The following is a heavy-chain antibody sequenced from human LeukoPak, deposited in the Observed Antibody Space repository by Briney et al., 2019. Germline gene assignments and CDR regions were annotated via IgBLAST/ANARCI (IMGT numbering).Heavy chain of an antibody. Sequence: SVEVSCKASGGTFSSYAISWVRQAPGQGLEWMGRIIPIFGIASYAQKFQGRVTITADKSTSTAYMELSSLRSEDTAVYYCARSKDYDILTVGFDYWGQGTLVTVSS. V-gene: IGHV1-69*04. CDR2: IIPIFGIA. D-gene: IGHD3-9*01. CDR3: ARSKDYDILTVGFDY. CDR1: GGTFSSYA. J-gene: IGHJ4*02.